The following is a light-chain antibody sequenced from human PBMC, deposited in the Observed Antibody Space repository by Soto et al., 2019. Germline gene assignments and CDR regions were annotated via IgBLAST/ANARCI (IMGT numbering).Light chain of an antibody. CDR1: QSLAHSDGNIY. Sequence: DIVLTQTPLSSPVTLGQPASISCKSSQSLAHSDGNIYLNWLQQRPGQPPRLLIYKTSNRFSGVPDRFSGSGAGTDFTLKISKVEAEDVGVYYCVEATLLPHAFGQGTKVEIK. J-gene: IGKJ1*01. CDR2: KTS. CDR3: VEATLLPHA. V-gene: IGKV2-24*01.